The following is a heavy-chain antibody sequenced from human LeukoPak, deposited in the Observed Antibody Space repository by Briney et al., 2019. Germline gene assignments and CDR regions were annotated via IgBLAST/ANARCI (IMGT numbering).Heavy chain of an antibody. CDR1: GFTFSSYG. D-gene: IGHD6-25*01. Sequence: GGSLRLSCAASGFTFSSYGMHWVRQAPGKGLEWVAFIRYDGSNKYYADSAKGRFTISRDNSKNTLYLQMNSLRAEDTAVYYCAKGAGPYFDYWGQGTLVTVSS. CDR2: IRYDGSNK. CDR3: AKGAGPYFDY. J-gene: IGHJ4*02. V-gene: IGHV3-30*02.